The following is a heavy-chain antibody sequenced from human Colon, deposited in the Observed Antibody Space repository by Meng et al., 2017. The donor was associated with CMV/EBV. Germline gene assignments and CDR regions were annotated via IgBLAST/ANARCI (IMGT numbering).Heavy chain of an antibody. CDR3: ARDHSDYYYGSGSYYSGLDV. CDR2: ISSSGSAK. V-gene: IGHV3-48*03. Sequence: GGSLRLSCVTSGFTFNIFEMNWVRQAPGKGLEWVSYISSSGSAKSYADSARGRFTISRDNAKNSVYLQMNSLRAEDTAVYYCARDHSDYYYGSGSYYSGLDVWGQGTTVTVSS. CDR1: GFTFNIFE. D-gene: IGHD3-10*01. J-gene: IGHJ6*02.